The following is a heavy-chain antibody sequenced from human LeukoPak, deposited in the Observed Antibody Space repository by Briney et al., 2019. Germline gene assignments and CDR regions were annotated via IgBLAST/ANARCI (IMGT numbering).Heavy chain of an antibody. Sequence: PGGSLTLSCAASGFTFSSYEMNWVRQAPRQGLEWVSYIYSSGSTSYYADSVKGRFTISRDNAKNSLYLQMNSLRAEDTAVYYCASSLIITSQNIVHYFDYWGQGTLVTVSS. V-gene: IGHV3-48*03. CDR3: ASSLIITSQNIVHYFDY. CDR1: GFTFSSYE. D-gene: IGHD1-14*01. J-gene: IGHJ4*02. CDR2: IYSSGSTS.